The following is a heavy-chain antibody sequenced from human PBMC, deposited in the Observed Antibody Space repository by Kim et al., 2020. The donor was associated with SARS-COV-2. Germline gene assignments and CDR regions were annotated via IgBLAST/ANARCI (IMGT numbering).Heavy chain of an antibody. V-gene: IGHV4-39*01. CDR3: ARRASVDYYDSSGYYGY. CDR1: GGSISSSSYY. J-gene: IGHJ4*02. Sequence: SETLSLTCTVSGGSISSSSYYWGWIRQPPGKGLEWIGSIYYSGSTYYNPSLKSRVTISVDTSKNQFSLKLSSVTAADTAVYYCARRASVDYYDSSGYYGYWGQGTLVTVSS. CDR2: IYYSGST. D-gene: IGHD3-22*01.